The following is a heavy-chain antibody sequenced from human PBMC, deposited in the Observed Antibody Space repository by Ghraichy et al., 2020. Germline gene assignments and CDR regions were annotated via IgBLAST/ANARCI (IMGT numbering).Heavy chain of an antibody. D-gene: IGHD1-26*01. V-gene: IGHV1-24*01. J-gene: IGHJ4*02. CDR3: ATSGYGATRFDY. Sequence: ASVKGSCKVSGYTLTELSMHWVRQAPGKGLEWMGGFDPEDGETIYAQKFQGRVTMTEDTSTDTAYMELSSLRSEDTAVYYCATSGYGATRFDYWGQGTLVTVSS. CDR2: FDPEDGET. CDR1: GYTLTELS.